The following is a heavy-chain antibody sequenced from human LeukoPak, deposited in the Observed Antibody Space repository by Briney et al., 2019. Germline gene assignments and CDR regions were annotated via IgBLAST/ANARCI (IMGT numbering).Heavy chain of an antibody. J-gene: IGHJ4*02. Sequence: GASVKVSCKASGYTFTGYYMHWVRQAPGQGLEWMGIINPSGGSTSYAQKFQGRVTMTRDTSTSTVYMELSSLRSEDTAVYYCARDPDYYDSSGRLGFDYWGQGTLVTVSS. CDR2: INPSGGST. V-gene: IGHV1-46*01. D-gene: IGHD3-22*01. CDR1: GYTFTGYY. CDR3: ARDPDYYDSSGRLGFDY.